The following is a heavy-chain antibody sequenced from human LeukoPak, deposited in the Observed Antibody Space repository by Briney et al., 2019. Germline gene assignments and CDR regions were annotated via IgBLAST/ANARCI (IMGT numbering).Heavy chain of an antibody. J-gene: IGHJ4*02. CDR3: ARHNPLWGY. CDR2: IKQDGSEK. Sequence: GGSLRLSCAASRFTFSNYWMSWVRQAPGKGLEWVANIKQDGSEKYYVDSVKGRFTISRDNAKNSLYLQMNSLRAEDTAQYYCARHNPLWGYWGQGTLVTVSS. V-gene: IGHV3-7*04. CDR1: RFTFSNYW. D-gene: IGHD1-14*01.